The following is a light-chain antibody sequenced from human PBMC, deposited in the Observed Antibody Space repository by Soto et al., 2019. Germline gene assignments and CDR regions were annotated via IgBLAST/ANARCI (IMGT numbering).Light chain of an antibody. V-gene: IGKV3-20*01. CDR3: QQYGSSPYT. CDR2: GAS. Sequence: EIVLTQSPGTLSLSPGERATLSCRASQSVSSSYLAWYQQKPGQAPRLLIYGASSRATGIPDRFSGSGSGTDFPLTINRLEPEDLAGYYCQQYGSSPYTSGQGNKLEIK. CDR1: QSVSSSY. J-gene: IGKJ2*01.